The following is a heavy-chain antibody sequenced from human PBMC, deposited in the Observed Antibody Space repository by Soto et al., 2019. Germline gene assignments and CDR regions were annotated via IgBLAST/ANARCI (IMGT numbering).Heavy chain of an antibody. V-gene: IGHV1-46*01. J-gene: IGHJ5*02. Sequence: ASVKVSCKASGYTFTSYYMHWVRQAPGQGLEWMGIINPSGGSTSYAQKFQGGVTMTRETSTSTVYMELSSLRSEDTAVYYCARESRDIVVVVAANNWFDPWGQGTLVTVSS. CDR1: GYTFTSYY. CDR3: ARESRDIVVVVAANNWFDP. CDR2: INPSGGST. D-gene: IGHD2-15*01.